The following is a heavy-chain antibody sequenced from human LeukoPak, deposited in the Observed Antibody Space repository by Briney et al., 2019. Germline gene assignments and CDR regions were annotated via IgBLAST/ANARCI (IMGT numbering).Heavy chain of an antibody. D-gene: IGHD6-13*01. CDR3: ARALSSSWGLAWYFDL. Sequence: ASVKVSRKASGYTPTSFNINWGPPGPGQRVGWVGWMKPNSGNTGYAQKFQDRVTMTRTTSITTAYMELSSLRSEDTAVYYCARALSSSWGLAWYFDLWGRGTLVTVSS. J-gene: IGHJ2*01. V-gene: IGHV1-8*01. CDR2: MKPNSGNT. CDR1: GYTPTSFN.